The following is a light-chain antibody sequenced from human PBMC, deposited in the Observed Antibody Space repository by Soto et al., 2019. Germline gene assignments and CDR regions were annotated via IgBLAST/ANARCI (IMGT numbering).Light chain of an antibody. CDR3: QQYHNWPIT. CDR1: QSVSSN. Sequence: IVMTQSPATRSVSREEVATLSCRASQSVSSNLAWYQQKPGQAPRLLIYGASTRAAGIPARFSGSGSGTEFTLTISSLQSEDFAVYYCQQYHNWPITFGQGTRLEIK. CDR2: GAS. J-gene: IGKJ5*01. V-gene: IGKV3-15*01.